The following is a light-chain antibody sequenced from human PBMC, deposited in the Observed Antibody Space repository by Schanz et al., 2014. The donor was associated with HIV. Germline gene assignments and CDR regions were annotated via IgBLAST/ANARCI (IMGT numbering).Light chain of an antibody. CDR3: KYFGNSGGT. CDR2: GAS. CDR1: QSVGTN. V-gene: IGKV3-20*01. J-gene: IGKJ4*01. Sequence: ERVMTQSPATLSVSPGKTATFSCRASQSVGTNLAWYHQKPGQPPKLLVFGASSRATGVPDRFTGSGSGTDFTLTISRLEPEDFAVYYCKYFGNSGGTFGGGTKVEIK.